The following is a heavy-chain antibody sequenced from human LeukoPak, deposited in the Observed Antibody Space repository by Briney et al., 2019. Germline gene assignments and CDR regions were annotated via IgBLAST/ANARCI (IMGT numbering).Heavy chain of an antibody. V-gene: IGHV3-20*04. CDR1: GFILNDYG. Sequence: GGSLRLSCAAPGFILNDYGMSWVRQAPGKGLEWVSGINWNGGSTGYGDSVKGRFTISRDDGRNSLYLQMDSLRAEDTAVYYCARVSGWNYDYYYMDVWGKGTTVTVSS. J-gene: IGHJ6*03. CDR2: INWNGGST. D-gene: IGHD6-19*01. CDR3: ARVSGWNYDYYYMDV.